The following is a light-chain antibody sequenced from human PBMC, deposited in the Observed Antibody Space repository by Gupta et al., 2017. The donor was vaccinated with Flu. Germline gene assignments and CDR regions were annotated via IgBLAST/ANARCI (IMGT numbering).Light chain of an antibody. CDR2: EVS. Sequence: QSALTQPASVSGSPGQSITISCTGTSSDVGGYNYVSWYQQDPGKAPNLMIYEVSKRTAGVATRFSASKAANTASLTISVLQAEDEANYYCSSVTSTSTWVFGGGTKLTVL. V-gene: IGLV2-14*01. CDR3: SSVTSTSTWV. J-gene: IGLJ3*02. CDR1: SSDVGGYNY.